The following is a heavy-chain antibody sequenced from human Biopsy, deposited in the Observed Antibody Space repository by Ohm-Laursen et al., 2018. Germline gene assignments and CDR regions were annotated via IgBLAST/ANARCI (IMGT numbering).Heavy chain of an antibody. CDR2: ISHDGSVK. CDR3: ARGSDSDY. Sequence: SLRLSCAASGFTFSSYGMQWVRQAPGKGLEWVAVISHDGSVKHYADSVKGRFTISSDNAKNTLFLQMNSLRAEDTAVYYCARGSDSDYWGQGTLVTVSS. J-gene: IGHJ4*02. CDR1: GFTFSSYG. V-gene: IGHV3-30*03.